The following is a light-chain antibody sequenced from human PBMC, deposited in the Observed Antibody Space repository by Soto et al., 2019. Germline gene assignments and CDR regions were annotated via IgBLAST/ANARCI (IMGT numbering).Light chain of an antibody. CDR1: QSVLYSSNNKNY. Sequence: VLTPPPDSLAVSLDERATIHCKSSQSVLYSSNNKNYLAWYQQKPGQPPNLLIYWASTRESGVPDRFSGSGSGTNFTLTISSLQAEDVAVYYCQQYYNTPWTFGQGTKVDIK. CDR2: WAS. CDR3: QQYYNTPWT. J-gene: IGKJ1*01. V-gene: IGKV4-1*01.